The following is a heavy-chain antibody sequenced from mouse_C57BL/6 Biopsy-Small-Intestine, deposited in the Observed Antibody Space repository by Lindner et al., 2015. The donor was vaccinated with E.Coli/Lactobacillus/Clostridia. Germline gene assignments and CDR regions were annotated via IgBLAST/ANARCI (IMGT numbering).Heavy chain of an antibody. CDR3: ARSHAEGDF. CDR1: GYSFTGYF. V-gene: IGHV1-42*01. Sequence: VQLQESGPELVKPGASVKISCKASGYSFTGYFINWVKQSPEKSLEWIGEINPTTGGTTYNQKFKARATLTVDTSSSTAHMQFKNLTSEDSAVYYCARSHAEGDFWGQGTTLTVSS. CDR2: INPTTGGT. J-gene: IGHJ2*01.